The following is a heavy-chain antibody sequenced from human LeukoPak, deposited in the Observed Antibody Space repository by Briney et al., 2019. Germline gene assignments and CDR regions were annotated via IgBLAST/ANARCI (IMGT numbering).Heavy chain of an antibody. Sequence: SVKVSCKASGGTFSSYAISWVRQAPGQGLEWMGRIIPIFGTANYAQKFQGRVTITRNTSISTAYMELSSLRSEDTAVYYCAVYCSSTSCYRTPDAFDIWGQGTMVTVSS. CDR2: IIPIFGTA. V-gene: IGHV1-69*05. CDR1: GGTFSSYA. D-gene: IGHD2-2*02. CDR3: AVYCSSTSCYRTPDAFDI. J-gene: IGHJ3*02.